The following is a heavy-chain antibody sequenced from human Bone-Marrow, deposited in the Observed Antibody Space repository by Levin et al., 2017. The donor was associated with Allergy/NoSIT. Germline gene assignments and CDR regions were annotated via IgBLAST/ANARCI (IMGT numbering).Heavy chain of an antibody. D-gene: IGHD2-15*01. V-gene: IGHV3-30-3*01. CDR1: GFTFSSYA. Sequence: QAGGSLRLSCAASGFTFSSYAMHWVRQAPGKGLEWVAVISYDGSNKYYADSVKGRFTISRDNSKNTLYLQMNSLRAEDTAVYYCARDLGDCSGGSCYPYYYYGMDVWGQGTTVTVSS. CDR3: ARDLGDCSGGSCYPYYYYGMDV. CDR2: ISYDGSNK. J-gene: IGHJ6*02.